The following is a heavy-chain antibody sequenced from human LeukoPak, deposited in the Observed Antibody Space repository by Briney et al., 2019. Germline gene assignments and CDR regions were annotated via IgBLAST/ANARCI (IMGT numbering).Heavy chain of an antibody. D-gene: IGHD3-16*02. V-gene: IGHV3-30*18. Sequence: GGSLRLSCAASGFTFSSYGIHWVRQAPGKGLEWEAVISYDGSNKYYADSVKGRFTISRDNSKNTLYLQMNSLRAEDTAVYYCAKESAPYYDYVWGSYRWDYWGQGTLVTVSS. CDR2: ISYDGSNK. CDR3: AKESAPYYDYVWGSYRWDY. J-gene: IGHJ4*02. CDR1: GFTFSSYG.